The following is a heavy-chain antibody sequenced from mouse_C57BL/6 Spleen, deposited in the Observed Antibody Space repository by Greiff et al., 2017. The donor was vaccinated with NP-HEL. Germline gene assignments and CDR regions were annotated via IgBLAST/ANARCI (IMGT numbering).Heavy chain of an antibody. CDR1: GFTFSDYG. CDR3: ARDSRDYYAMDY. CDR2: ISSGSSTI. V-gene: IGHV5-17*01. J-gene: IGHJ4*01. Sequence: EVKLVESGGGLVKPGGSLKLSCAASGFTFSDYGMHWVRQAPEKGLEWVAYISSGSSTIYYADTVKGRFTISRDNAKNTLFLQMTSLRSEDTAMYYCARDSRDYYAMDYWGQGTSVTVSS.